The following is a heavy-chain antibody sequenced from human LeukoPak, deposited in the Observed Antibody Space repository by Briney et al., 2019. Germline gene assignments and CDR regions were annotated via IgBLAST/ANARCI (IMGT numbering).Heavy chain of an antibody. Sequence: SQTLSLTCAVSGRSISSGGYCWTWIRQPPGKGLEWIGYIYHSGSTYYNPSLKSRVTISVDRSKNQFSLKLSSVTAADAAVYYCARGYLYYDILTGYSSSNNWFDPWGQGTLVTVSS. CDR1: GRSISSGGYC. CDR2: IYHSGST. CDR3: ARGYLYYDILTGYSSSNNWFDP. J-gene: IGHJ5*02. V-gene: IGHV4-30-2*01. D-gene: IGHD3-9*01.